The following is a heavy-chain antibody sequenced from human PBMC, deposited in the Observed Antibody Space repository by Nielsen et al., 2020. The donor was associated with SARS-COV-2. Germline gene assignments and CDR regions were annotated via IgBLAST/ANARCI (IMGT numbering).Heavy chain of an antibody. J-gene: IGHJ4*02. D-gene: IGHD3-3*02. V-gene: IGHV3-20*04. CDR1: GFTFDDYG. Sequence: GGSLRFSCTASGFTFDDYGMSWFRQAPGKGLEWVSGIKKNGVSTGYADSVRGRFTISRDNAKNSLYLQMDSLRAEDTAVYFCAKQGGVLHFRRSFYPDFWGQGTLVTVSS. CDR2: IKKNGVST. CDR3: AKQGGVLHFRRSFYPDF.